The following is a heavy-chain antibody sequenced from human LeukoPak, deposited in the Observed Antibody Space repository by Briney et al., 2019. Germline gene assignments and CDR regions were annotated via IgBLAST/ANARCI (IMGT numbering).Heavy chain of an antibody. CDR3: AKGRYSGYVSGWFDP. Sequence: GGSLRLSCAASGFTFSSYAMSWVRQAPGKGLEWVSAISGSGGSTYYADSVKGRFTISRDNSKNTLYLQMNSLRAEDTAVYYCAKGRYSGYVSGWFDPCGQGTLVTVSS. D-gene: IGHD5-12*01. CDR2: ISGSGGST. V-gene: IGHV3-23*01. J-gene: IGHJ5*02. CDR1: GFTFSSYA.